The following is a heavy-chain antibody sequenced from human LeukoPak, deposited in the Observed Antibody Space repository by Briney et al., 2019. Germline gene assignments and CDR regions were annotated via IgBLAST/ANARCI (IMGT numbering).Heavy chain of an antibody. D-gene: IGHD2-21*01. CDR3: ARSPIGLWFFDY. V-gene: IGHV4-59*01. CDR2: IYYSGST. CDR1: GGSLSSYY. J-gene: IGHJ4*02. Sequence: SETLSLTCTVYGGSLSSYYWSWIRQPPGKGLEWIGYIYYSGSTNYNPSLKSRVTISVDTSKNQFSLKLSSVTAADTAVYYCARSPIGLWFFDYWGQGTQVSVSS.